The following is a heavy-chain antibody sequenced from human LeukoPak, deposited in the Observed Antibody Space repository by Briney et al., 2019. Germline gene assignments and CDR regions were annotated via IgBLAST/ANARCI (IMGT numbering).Heavy chain of an antibody. V-gene: IGHV4-59*08. CDR3: ARHRGYYDFDY. Sequence: SETLSLTCTVSGGSISSYYWSWIRQPPGKGLEWIGYIYYSGSTDYNPSLKSRVTISVDTSKNQFSLKLSSVTAADTAVYYCARHRGYYDFDYWGQGTLVTVSS. J-gene: IGHJ4*02. D-gene: IGHD3-22*01. CDR1: GGSISSYY. CDR2: IYYSGST.